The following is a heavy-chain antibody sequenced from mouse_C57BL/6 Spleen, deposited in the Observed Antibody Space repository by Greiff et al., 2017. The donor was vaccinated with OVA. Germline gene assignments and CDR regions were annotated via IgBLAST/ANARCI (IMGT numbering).Heavy chain of an antibody. CDR1: GFSFNTYA. D-gene: IGHD1-1*01. V-gene: IGHV10-1*01. Sequence: VQLKESGGGLVQPKGSLKLSCAASGFSFNTYAMNWVRQAPGKGLEWVARIRSKSNNYATYYADSVKDRFTISRDDSESMLYLQMNNLKTEDTAMYYCVKDGRGPYYFDYWGQGTTLTVSS. J-gene: IGHJ2*01. CDR2: IRSKSNNYAT. CDR3: VKDGRGPYYFDY.